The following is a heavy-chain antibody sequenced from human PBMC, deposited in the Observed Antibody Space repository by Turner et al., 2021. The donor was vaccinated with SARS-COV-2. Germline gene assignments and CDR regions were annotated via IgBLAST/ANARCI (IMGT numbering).Heavy chain of an antibody. CDR3: AIKLWYISGWYAVDP. D-gene: IGHD6-19*01. J-gene: IGHJ5*02. V-gene: IGHV4-31*03. Sequence: QVQLQESGPGLVKPSQTLSLTCTVSGGSISSGDYYWTWIRQHPGKGLEWIGYINYRGTAYYNPSLKSRVTISRDTSKNQFSLKLSSVTAADTAVYYCAIKLWYISGWYAVDPWGQGTLVTVSS. CDR1: GGSISSGDYY. CDR2: INYRGTA.